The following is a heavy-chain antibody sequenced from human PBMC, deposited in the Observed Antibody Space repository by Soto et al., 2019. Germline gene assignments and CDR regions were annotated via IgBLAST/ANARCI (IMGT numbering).Heavy chain of an antibody. J-gene: IGHJ4*02. CDR3: ATGNYPTAPFDS. D-gene: IGHD3-10*01. CDR1: GGTFRSYS. Sequence: SVKVSCKASGGTFRSYSIMWVRQAPGQGLEWMGGFVPVFDEANYAQKFLGRVTITADESTSTAYMELRSLRSQDTAVYYCATGNYPTAPFDSWGQGTLVTVSS. CDR2: FVPVFDEA. V-gene: IGHV1-69*13.